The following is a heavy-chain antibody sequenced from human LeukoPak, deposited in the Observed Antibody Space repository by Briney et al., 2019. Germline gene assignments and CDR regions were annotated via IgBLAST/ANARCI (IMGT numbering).Heavy chain of an antibody. CDR3: ARHHSSSWYRDYMIDY. D-gene: IGHD6-13*01. CDR1: GGSISSYY. Sequence: SETLSLTCTVSGGSISSYYWSWIRQPPGKGLEGIGYIYYSGSTNYNPSLKSRVTISVDTSKNQFSLKLSSVTAADTAVYYCARHHSSSWYRDYMIDYWGQGTLVTVSS. J-gene: IGHJ4*02. V-gene: IGHV4-59*08. CDR2: IYYSGST.